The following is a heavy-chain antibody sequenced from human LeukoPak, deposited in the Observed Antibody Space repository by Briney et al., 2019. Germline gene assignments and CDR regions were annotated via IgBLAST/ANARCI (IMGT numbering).Heavy chain of an antibody. CDR3: AKVAHGGDRFGS. Sequence: GSLRLSCAASGFSFSSYAMTWVRQAPGKGLEWVSGINGGGGNTYYADSVKGRFTISRDNSKNTLYLQMNSLRAEDTALYYCAKVAHGGDRFGSWGQGTLVTVSS. CDR2: INGGGGNT. CDR1: GFSFSSYA. J-gene: IGHJ5*01. V-gene: IGHV3-23*01. D-gene: IGHD2-21*02.